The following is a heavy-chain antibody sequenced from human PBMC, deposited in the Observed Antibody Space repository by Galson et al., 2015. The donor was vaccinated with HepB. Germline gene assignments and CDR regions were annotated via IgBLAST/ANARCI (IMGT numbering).Heavy chain of an antibody. CDR1: GFTFDDYA. D-gene: IGHD6-13*01. V-gene: IGHV3-9*01. Sequence: SLRLSCAASGFTFDDYAMHWVRQAPGKGLEWVSGISWNSGSIGYADSVKGRFTISRDNAKNSLYLQMNSLRAEDTALYYCAKEETAAGLRFDPWGQGTLVTVSS. CDR3: AKEETAAGLRFDP. J-gene: IGHJ5*02. CDR2: ISWNSGSI.